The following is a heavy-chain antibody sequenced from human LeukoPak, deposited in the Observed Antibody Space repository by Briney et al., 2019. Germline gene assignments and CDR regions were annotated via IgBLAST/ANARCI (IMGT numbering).Heavy chain of an antibody. Sequence: GGSLRLSCAASGFTFSSYWMHWVRQAPGKGLVWVSRINSDGSSTSYADSVKGRFTISRNNAKNTLYMQTNRLRADDPAVYYGASAISSSSGRWFDPWGQGTLVTVSS. J-gene: IGHJ5*02. CDR3: ASAISSSSGRWFDP. V-gene: IGHV3-74*01. D-gene: IGHD6-6*01. CDR1: GFTFSSYW. CDR2: INSDGSST.